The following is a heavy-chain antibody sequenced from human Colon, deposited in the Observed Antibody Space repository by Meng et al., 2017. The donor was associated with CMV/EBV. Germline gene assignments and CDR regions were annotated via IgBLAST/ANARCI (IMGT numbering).Heavy chain of an antibody. CDR2: IYSNGRI. CDR3: GRAGARGVPMDV. D-gene: IGHD3-10*01. Sequence: QVPLQRSGPGLVKPSETLSLTCTVSGGSISGHYWTWIRRPAGEGLQWLGRIYSNGRIDENYSLRSRVTISVDTSKNQLSLRLTSVTAADTAVYYCGRAGARGVPMDVWGRGTLVTVSS. J-gene: IGHJ6*02. V-gene: IGHV4-4*07. CDR1: GGSISGHY.